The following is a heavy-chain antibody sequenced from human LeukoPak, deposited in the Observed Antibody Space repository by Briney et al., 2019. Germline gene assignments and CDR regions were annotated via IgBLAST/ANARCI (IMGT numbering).Heavy chain of an antibody. Sequence: PGGSLRLSCAASGFTFSSYGMHWVRQAPGKGLEWVAFIRYDGSNKYYADSVKGRFTISRDNSKNTLYLQMNSLRAEDTAVYYCAKGTWNFIVVVPAAGGPVDYWGQGTLVTVSS. CDR1: GFTFSSYG. V-gene: IGHV3-30*02. CDR3: AKGTWNFIVVVPAAGGPVDY. D-gene: IGHD2-2*01. J-gene: IGHJ4*02. CDR2: IRYDGSNK.